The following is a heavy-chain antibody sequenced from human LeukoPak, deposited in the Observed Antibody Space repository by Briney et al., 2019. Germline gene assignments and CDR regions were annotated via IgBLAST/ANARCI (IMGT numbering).Heavy chain of an antibody. CDR1: GYTFTSYD. Sequence: ASVKVSCKASGYTFTSYDINWVRQATGQGLEWMGWMNPNSGNTGYAQKFQGRVTMTRNTSISTAYMELSSLRSEDTAVYYCARGQGLRYFDWLPNGAFDIWGQGTMVTVSS. V-gene: IGHV1-8*01. D-gene: IGHD3-9*01. CDR3: ARGQGLRYFDWLPNGAFDI. CDR2: MNPNSGNT. J-gene: IGHJ3*02.